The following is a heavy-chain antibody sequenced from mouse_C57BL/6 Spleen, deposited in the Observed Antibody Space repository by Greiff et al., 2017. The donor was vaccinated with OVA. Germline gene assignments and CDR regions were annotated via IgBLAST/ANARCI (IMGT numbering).Heavy chain of an antibody. CDR3: AREGSNYDFDY. Sequence: EVNVVESGGGLVKPGGSLKLSCAASGFTFSSYAMSWVRQTPEKRLEWVATISDGGSYTYYPDNVQGRFTISRDNAKNNLYLQMSHLKSEDTAMYYCAREGSNYDFDYWGQGTTLTVSS. J-gene: IGHJ2*01. D-gene: IGHD2-5*01. CDR1: GFTFSSYA. CDR2: ISDGGSYT. V-gene: IGHV5-4*01.